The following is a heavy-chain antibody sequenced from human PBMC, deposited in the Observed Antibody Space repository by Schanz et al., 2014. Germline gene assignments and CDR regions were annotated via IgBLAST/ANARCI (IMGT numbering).Heavy chain of an antibody. CDR1: GYTFTNFF. D-gene: IGHD6-13*01. V-gene: IGHV1-46*03. CDR3: ARDGVDAAAGGNY. Sequence: QVQLVQSWAEVKGPGASMKVSCKASGYTFTNFFLHWVRQAPGQGLEWMGMINPSGGSTTYAQKFQGRVTMTRDTSTSTVYMELSSLRSEDTAVYYCARDGVDAAAGGNYWGQGTLVTGSS. J-gene: IGHJ4*02. CDR2: INPSGGST.